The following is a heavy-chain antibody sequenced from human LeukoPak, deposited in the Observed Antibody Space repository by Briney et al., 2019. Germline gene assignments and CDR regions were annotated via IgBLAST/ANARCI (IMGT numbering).Heavy chain of an antibody. CDR2: IIPIFGTA. CDR3: ARAPNYDILTAPILPRGFDP. J-gene: IGHJ5*02. Sequence: SVKVSCKASGGTFSSYATSWVRQAPGQGLEWMGGIIPIFGTANYAQRFQGRVTITADESTSTAYMELSSLRSEDTAVYYCARAPNYDILTAPILPRGFDPWGQGTLVTVSS. CDR1: GGTFSSYA. D-gene: IGHD3-9*01. V-gene: IGHV1-69*13.